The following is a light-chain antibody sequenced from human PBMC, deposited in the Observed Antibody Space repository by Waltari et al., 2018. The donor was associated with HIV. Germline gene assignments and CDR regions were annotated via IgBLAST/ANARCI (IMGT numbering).Light chain of an antibody. Sequence: QSVLTQPPSTSGTPGQRVTISCSGSISNIGNNYVYWYQHLPGTAPKLLISNNNRRPSGLPDRFSGSKSDTSASLAISGLRSEDEADYYCSTWDDKMSGVIFGGGTKLTVL. CDR3: STWDDKMSGVI. CDR2: NNN. CDR1: ISNIGNNY. J-gene: IGLJ2*01. V-gene: IGLV1-47*01.